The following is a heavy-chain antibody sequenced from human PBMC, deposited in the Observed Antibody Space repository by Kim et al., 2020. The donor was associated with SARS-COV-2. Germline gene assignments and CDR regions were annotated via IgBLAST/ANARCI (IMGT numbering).Heavy chain of an antibody. V-gene: IGHV4-31*02. Sequence: NPYLKSRITLSEDTSKHQFSPQMSSVSAADTAVYYCARDSSGYYFFAFDIWGQGTMVTVSS. D-gene: IGHD3-22*01. CDR3: ARDSSGYYFFAFDI. J-gene: IGHJ3*02.